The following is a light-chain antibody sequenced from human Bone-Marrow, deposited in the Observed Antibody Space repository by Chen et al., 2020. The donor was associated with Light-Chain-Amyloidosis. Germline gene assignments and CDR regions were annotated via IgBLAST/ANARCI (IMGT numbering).Light chain of an antibody. Sequence: QSVLTQPPSVSGAPGQKGTISCTGSSCNIGAGSDVDWYQQFSGTAPKLLLFGDHTRPSGVPDRFSGSKSGTSASLAITGVQAEDEADYYCQAYDSSRGGWVFGGGTKLTVL. J-gene: IGLJ3*02. CDR3: QAYDSSRGGWV. CDR2: GDH. CDR1: SCNIGAGSD. V-gene: IGLV1-40*01.